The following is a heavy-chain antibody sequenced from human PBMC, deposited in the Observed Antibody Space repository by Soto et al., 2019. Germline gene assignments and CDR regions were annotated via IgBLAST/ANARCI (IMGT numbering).Heavy chain of an antibody. J-gene: IGHJ5*02. CDR3: AKDPVRFLEWLFWFDP. CDR2: ISGSGGST. V-gene: IGHV3-23*01. Sequence: GGSLRLSCAASGFTFSSYAMSWVRQAPGKGLEWVSAISGSGGSTYYADSVKGRFTISRDNSKNTLYLQMNSLRAEDTAVYYCAKDPVRFLEWLFWFDPWGQGTLVTVSS. CDR1: GFTFSSYA. D-gene: IGHD3-3*01.